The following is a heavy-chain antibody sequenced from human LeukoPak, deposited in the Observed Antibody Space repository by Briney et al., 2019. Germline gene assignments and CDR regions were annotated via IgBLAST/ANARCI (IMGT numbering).Heavy chain of an antibody. V-gene: IGHV3-72*01. J-gene: IGHJ4*02. D-gene: IGHD1-26*01. CDR1: GFTFSDHY. CDR3: VRRGSNSGNLYAEGDY. CDR2: PRNKANSYTT. Sequence: GGSLRLSCAASGFTFSDHYMDWVRQAPGKGLEWVGRPRNKANSYTTEYAASVKGRFTVSRDDSKTSLYLQMNSLKTEDTAVYYCVRRGSNSGNLYAEGDYWGQGTLVTVSS.